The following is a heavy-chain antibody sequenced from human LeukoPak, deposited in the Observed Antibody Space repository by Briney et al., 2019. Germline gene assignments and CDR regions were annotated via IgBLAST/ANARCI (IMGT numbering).Heavy chain of an antibody. J-gene: IGHJ6*02. D-gene: IGHD3-22*01. V-gene: IGHV1-69*13. CDR2: IIPIFGTA. Sequence: SVKVSCKASGGTFSSYAISWVRQAPGQELEWMGGIIPIFGTANYAQKFQGRVTITADESTSTAYMELSSLRSEDTAVYYCARALDYYDSRIPDYYYYYGMDVWGQGTTVTVSS. CDR3: ARALDYYDSRIPDYYYYYGMDV. CDR1: GGTFSSYA.